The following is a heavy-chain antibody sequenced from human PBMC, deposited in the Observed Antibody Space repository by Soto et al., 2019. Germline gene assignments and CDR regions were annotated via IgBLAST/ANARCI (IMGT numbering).Heavy chain of an antibody. V-gene: IGHV1-2*04. D-gene: IGHD1-26*01. CDR1: GFTFTSSA. CDR2: INPNSGGT. CDR3: ARDVGLLRYGMDV. J-gene: IGHJ6*02. Sequence: ASVKVSCKASGFTFTSSAMQWVRQARGQRLEWIGWINPNSGGTNYAQKFQGWVTMTRDTSISTAYMELSRLRSDDTAVYYCARDVGLLRYGMDVWGQGTTVTVSS.